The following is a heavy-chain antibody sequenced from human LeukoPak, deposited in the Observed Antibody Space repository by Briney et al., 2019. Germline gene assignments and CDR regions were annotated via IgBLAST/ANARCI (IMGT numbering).Heavy chain of an antibody. CDR1: GFTVSSNY. D-gene: IGHD3-22*01. CDR3: ARGDDSGYYDYFDY. V-gene: IGHV3-53*01. Sequence: PGGSLRLSCAASGFTVSSNYMSWVRQAPGKGLECDSVIYSGGSTYYADSVKGRFTISRDNSKNTLYLQMNSLRAEDTAVYYCARGDDSGYYDYFDYWGQGALVTVSS. J-gene: IGHJ4*02. CDR2: IYSGGST.